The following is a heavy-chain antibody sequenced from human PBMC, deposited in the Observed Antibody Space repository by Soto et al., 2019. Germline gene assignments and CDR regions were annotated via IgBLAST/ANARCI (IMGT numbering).Heavy chain of an antibody. J-gene: IGHJ2*01. D-gene: IGHD2-21*02. V-gene: IGHV1-69*01. CDR1: GGTFGNFA. Sequence: QVQLVQSGAELKKPGSSVKVSCKASGGTFGNFAISWVRQAPGQGPEWVAGIIPIYGTSNYADDFRDRITLTADESTATAYLELSSLRSEDTAIYYCATATRDGYNYWYFDLWGRGTQVTVSS. CDR3: ATATRDGYNYWYFDL. CDR2: IIPIYGTS.